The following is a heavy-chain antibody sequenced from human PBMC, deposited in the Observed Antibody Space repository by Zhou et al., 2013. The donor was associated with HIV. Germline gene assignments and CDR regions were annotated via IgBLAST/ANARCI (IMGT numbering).Heavy chain of an antibody. CDR3: AIDRVLQQRLDNALAI. Sequence: QVQSVHSGAEVRKPGSSVKVSCKTSGATSTSHTVSWVRQAPGHGLEWMGGIIPIFGTANYAQKFQGRVTMTGDTSTDTAYLEATSLTSEDTAIYHCAIDRVLQQRLDNALAIWGQGTLVSVSS. J-gene: IGHJ3*02. CDR2: IIPIFGTA. CDR1: GATSTSHT. D-gene: IGHD1-1*01. V-gene: IGHV1-69*14.